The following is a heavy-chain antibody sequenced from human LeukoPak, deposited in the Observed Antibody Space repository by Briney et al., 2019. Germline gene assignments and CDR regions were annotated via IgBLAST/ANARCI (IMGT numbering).Heavy chain of an antibody. Sequence: ASVTVSCKASGYTFTGYYMHWVRQAPGQGVEWMGWINPNSGGTKYAQTFQGRVTMTRDTSISTAYMELSRLRADDTAVYYCARDSSGIAAAGTSLVTWGQGTLVTVSS. D-gene: IGHD6-13*01. CDR1: GYTFTGYY. V-gene: IGHV1-2*02. J-gene: IGHJ5*02. CDR2: INPNSGGT. CDR3: ARDSSGIAAAGTSLVT.